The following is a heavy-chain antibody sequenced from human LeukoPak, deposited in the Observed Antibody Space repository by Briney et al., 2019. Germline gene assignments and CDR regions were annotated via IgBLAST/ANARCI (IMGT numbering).Heavy chain of an antibody. CDR3: ASDYGGIKGFDY. CDR1: GGTFSSYA. D-gene: IGHD4-23*01. Sequence: SVKVSCKASGGTFSSYAISWVRQAPGQGLEWMGGIIPIFGTANYAQKFQGRVTITADESTSTAYMELSSLRSEDTAVYYCASDYGGIKGFDYWGQGTLVTVSS. V-gene: IGHV1-69*13. J-gene: IGHJ4*02. CDR2: IIPIFGTA.